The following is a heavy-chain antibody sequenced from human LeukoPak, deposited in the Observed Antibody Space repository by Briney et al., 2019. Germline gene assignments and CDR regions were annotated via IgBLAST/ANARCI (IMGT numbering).Heavy chain of an antibody. D-gene: IGHD1-26*01. Sequence: ASVKVSCKASGGTFSSYAISWVRQAPGQGLEWMGGIIPIFGTANYAQKFQGRVTITADESTSTAYMELSSLRSEDTAVYYCARDLGGGSYGTEPVDYWGQGTLVTVSS. J-gene: IGHJ4*02. CDR3: ARDLGGGSYGTEPVDY. CDR1: GGTFSSYA. CDR2: IIPIFGTA. V-gene: IGHV1-69*13.